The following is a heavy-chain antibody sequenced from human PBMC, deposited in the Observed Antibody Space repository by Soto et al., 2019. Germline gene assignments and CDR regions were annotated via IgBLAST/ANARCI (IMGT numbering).Heavy chain of an antibody. CDR2: MNPNSGNT. D-gene: IGHD2-2*01. CDR1: GYTFTSYD. J-gene: IGHJ3*02. V-gene: IGHV1-8*01. Sequence: ASVKVSCKASGYTFTSYDINWVRQATGQGLEWMGWMNPNSGNTGYAQKLQGRVTMTRDTSISTIYMELRRLKSDDTAVYYCARCSSISCYASDAFDIWGQGTMVTVSS. CDR3: ARCSSISCYASDAFDI.